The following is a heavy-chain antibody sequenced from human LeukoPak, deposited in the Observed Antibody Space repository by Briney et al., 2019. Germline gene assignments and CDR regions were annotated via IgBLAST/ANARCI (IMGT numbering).Heavy chain of an antibody. J-gene: IGHJ4*02. D-gene: IGHD6-13*01. V-gene: IGHV4-31*03. CDR2: TYYSGST. Sequence: SQTLSLTCTVPGGSISSGDYYWSWIRQHPGKGLEWIGYTYYSGSTYYNPSLKSRVTISVDTSKNQFSLKLSSVTAADTAVYYCATTRPHSSSWFDYWGQGTLVTVSS. CDR3: ATTRPHSSSWFDY. CDR1: GGSISSGDYY.